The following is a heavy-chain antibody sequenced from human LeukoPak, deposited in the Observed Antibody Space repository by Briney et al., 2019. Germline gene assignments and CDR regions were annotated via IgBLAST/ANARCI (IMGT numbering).Heavy chain of an antibody. CDR3: ARGRTGAYYYGSGSYYRY. D-gene: IGHD3-10*01. CDR2: IYYSGST. CDR1: GGSISSYY. V-gene: IGHV4-59*12. Sequence: SETLSLTCTVSGGSISSYYWSWIRQPPGKGLEWIGYIYYSGSTNYNPSLKSRVTISVDTSKNQFSLKLSSVTAADTAVYYCARGRTGAYYYGSGSYYRYWGQGTLVTVSS. J-gene: IGHJ4*02.